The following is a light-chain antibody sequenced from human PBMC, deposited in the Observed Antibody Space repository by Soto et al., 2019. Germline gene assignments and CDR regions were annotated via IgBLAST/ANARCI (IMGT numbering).Light chain of an antibody. J-gene: IGLJ1*01. CDR1: GSDVGTFNR. Sequence: QAVLTQPPSVSGSPGQSVAISCTGTGSDVGTFNRVSWYQQSPGTAPKLMIYDVSDRPSGVPDRFSGSKSGNTASLTISGLQAEDEADYYCSSYTSSSTYVFGTGTKLT. CDR2: DVS. CDR3: SSYTSSSTYV. V-gene: IGLV2-18*02.